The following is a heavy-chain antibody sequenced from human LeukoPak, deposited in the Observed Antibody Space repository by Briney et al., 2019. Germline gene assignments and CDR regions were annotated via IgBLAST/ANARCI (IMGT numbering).Heavy chain of an antibody. D-gene: IGHD3-22*01. Sequence: GGSLRLSCAASGFTFSSYAMSWVRQAPGKGLEWVSAVSGSGTTTHNTDSVEGRFSSSRDNSKNTLFLHMNSLRVDDTAVYYCAKGDDSSGRNWFDSWGQGTLVTVSS. V-gene: IGHV3-23*01. CDR1: GFTFSSYA. CDR3: AKGDDSSGRNWFDS. CDR2: VSGSGTTT. J-gene: IGHJ5*01.